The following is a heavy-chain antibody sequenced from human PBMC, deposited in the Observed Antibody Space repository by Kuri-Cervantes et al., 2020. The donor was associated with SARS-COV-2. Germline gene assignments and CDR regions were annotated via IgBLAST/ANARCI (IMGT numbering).Heavy chain of an antibody. J-gene: IGHJ3*02. CDR2: IIPIFGTA. CDR1: GGTFSSYA. Sequence: SVKVSCKASGGTFSSYAISWVRQAPGQGLEWMGGIIPIFGTANYAQKFQGRVTITADESTSTAYMELSSLRSEDTAVYYCARDPKPAYCGGDCPDAFDIWGQGTRVTGSS. CDR3: ARDPKPAYCGGDCPDAFDI. V-gene: IGHV1-69*13. D-gene: IGHD2-21*02.